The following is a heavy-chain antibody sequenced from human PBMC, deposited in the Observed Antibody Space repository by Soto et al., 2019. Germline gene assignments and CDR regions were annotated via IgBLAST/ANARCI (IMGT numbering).Heavy chain of an antibody. D-gene: IGHD2-15*01. CDR3: ARAGYCSGGRCYSPYYYYYGMGV. J-gene: IGHJ6*02. V-gene: IGHV3-30-3*01. CDR2: ISYDGNIK. Sequence: PGGSLRLSCGASAFSFSHYAMHWVRQAPGKGLECVAVISYDGNIKRYADSVKGRFTISRDNSENTLYLQMNSLSPEDTAVYYCARAGYCSGGRCYSPYYYYYGMGVWGQGTTVTVSS. CDR1: AFSFSHYA.